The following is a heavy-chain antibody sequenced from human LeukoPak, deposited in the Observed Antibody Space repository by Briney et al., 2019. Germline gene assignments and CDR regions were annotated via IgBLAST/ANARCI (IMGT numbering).Heavy chain of an antibody. CDR2: IYTSGST. Sequence: PSETLSLTCTVSGVSVTSYYWSWLRQPAGKGLEWIGRIYTSGSTSYNPSLRSRLTMSVDTSKNQFSLNLSSVTAADTAVYYCARVIGGIAARPFDPWGQGTLVTVSS. D-gene: IGHD6-6*01. CDR1: GVSVTSYY. J-gene: IGHJ5*02. CDR3: ARVIGGIAARPFDP. V-gene: IGHV4-4*07.